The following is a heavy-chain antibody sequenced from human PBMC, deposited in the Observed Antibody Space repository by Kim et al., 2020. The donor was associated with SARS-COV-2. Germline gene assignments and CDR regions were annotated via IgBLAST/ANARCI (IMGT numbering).Heavy chain of an antibody. Sequence: ASVKVSCKASGYTFTDYHIHWVRQAPGQGLEWLAWIYPKTGGPIYAQKFQDRVTLTTDTSSSTAYMELTSLRSDDTAIYYWIRENWAYGDWGQGTLVTVSS. CDR3: IRENWAYGD. D-gene: IGHD3-16*01. CDR1: GYTFTDYH. V-gene: IGHV1-2*02. J-gene: IGHJ4*02. CDR2: IYPKTGGP.